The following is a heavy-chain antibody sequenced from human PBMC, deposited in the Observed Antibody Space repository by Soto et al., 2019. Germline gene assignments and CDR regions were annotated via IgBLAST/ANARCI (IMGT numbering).Heavy chain of an antibody. CDR1: GDSISSGGYY. CDR2: IYDNGGA. CDR3: EPVKGGTTRRAFDS. D-gene: IGHD1-7*01. J-gene: IGHJ4*02. Sequence: PSETLSLTCTVSGDSISSGGYYWSWIRQHPGKGLEWIGYIYDNGGAYYSPSLKGRVVISLDRSENQFSLRLSSVTAADTAVYYREPVKGGTTRRAFDSWGQGTLVTVSS. V-gene: IGHV4-31*03.